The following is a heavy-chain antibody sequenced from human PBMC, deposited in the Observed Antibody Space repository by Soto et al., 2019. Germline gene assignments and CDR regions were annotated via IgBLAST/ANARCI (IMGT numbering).Heavy chain of an antibody. CDR2: ISGSGGST. V-gene: IGHV3-23*01. CDR3: AKGSPPFYGSGSYSLYYFDY. J-gene: IGHJ4*02. Sequence: PGGSLRLSCAASGFTFSSYAMSWVRQAPGKGLEWVSAISGSGGSTYYADSVKGRFTISRDNSKNTLYLQMNSLRAEDTAVDYCAKGSPPFYGSGSYSLYYFDYWGQGTLVTVSS. CDR1: GFTFSSYA. D-gene: IGHD3-10*01.